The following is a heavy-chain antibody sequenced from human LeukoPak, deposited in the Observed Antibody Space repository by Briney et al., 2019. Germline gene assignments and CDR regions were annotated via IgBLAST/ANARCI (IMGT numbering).Heavy chain of an antibody. Sequence: GASVKVSCKASGYTFTSYDINWVRQATGQGIEWMGWMNPNSGNTGYAQKFQGRVTMTRNTSISTAYMELSSLRSEDTAVYYCARSPKGELRDSGYDHGFDYWGQGTLVTVSS. CDR2: MNPNSGNT. CDR3: ARSPKGELRDSGYDHGFDY. V-gene: IGHV1-8*01. J-gene: IGHJ4*02. CDR1: GYTFTSYD. D-gene: IGHD5-12*01.